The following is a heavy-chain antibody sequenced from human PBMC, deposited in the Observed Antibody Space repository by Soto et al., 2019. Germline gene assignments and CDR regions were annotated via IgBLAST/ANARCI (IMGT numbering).Heavy chain of an antibody. CDR3: ARTPYGEHVAY. Sequence: QVQLVQSGAEVKKPGASVKVSCKASGYTFTSYDFNWVRQATGQGLGLLGWMNPNSGNTGYAQKFHGRAIMTRSTSISTAYMALSSLRFEDTGVYYCARTPYGEHVAYWGQGTLVTVSS. D-gene: IGHD4-17*01. V-gene: IGHV1-8*01. J-gene: IGHJ4*02. CDR2: MNPNSGNT. CDR1: GYTFTSYD.